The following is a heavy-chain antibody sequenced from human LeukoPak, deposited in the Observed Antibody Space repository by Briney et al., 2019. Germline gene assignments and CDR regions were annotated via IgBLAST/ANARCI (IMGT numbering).Heavy chain of an antibody. CDR1: GYTFTGYY. D-gene: IGHD7-27*01. J-gene: IGHJ3*02. V-gene: IGHV1-2*02. CDR2: VNPNSGGT. Sequence: ASVKVSCKASGYTFTGYYMHWVRQAPGQGLEWMGWVNPNSGGTNYAQKFQGRVTMTRDTSISTAYMELSRLRSDDTAVYYCARRTGFFDAFDIWGQGTMVTVSS. CDR3: ARRTGFFDAFDI.